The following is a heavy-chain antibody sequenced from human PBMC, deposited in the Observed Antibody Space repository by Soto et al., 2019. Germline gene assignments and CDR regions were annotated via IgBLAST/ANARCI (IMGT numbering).Heavy chain of an antibody. D-gene: IGHD3-16*01. Sequence: SETLSLTCTVSGGSISSYYWSWIRQPPGKGLEWIGYIYYSGSTNCNPSLKSRVTISVDTSKNQFSLKLSSVTAADTAVYYCARDRGGGKYYYYYGMDVWGQGTTVTVSS. J-gene: IGHJ6*02. V-gene: IGHV4-59*01. CDR3: ARDRGGGKYYYYYGMDV. CDR2: IYYSGST. CDR1: GGSISSYY.